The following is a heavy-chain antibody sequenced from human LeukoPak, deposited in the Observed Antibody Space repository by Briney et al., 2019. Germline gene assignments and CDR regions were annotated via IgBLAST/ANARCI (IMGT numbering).Heavy chain of an antibody. V-gene: IGHV3-53*01. CDR2: IYSDGST. CDR3: ARERGRGRDSPWFDY. D-gene: IGHD1-26*01. CDR1: GFIVSGDF. J-gene: IGHJ4*02. Sequence: GGSLRLSCAASGFIVSGDFMSWVRQAPGKVLEWVSVIYSDGSTYYADSVKGRFTISRDNSKNTLDLQMTGLRAEDTAVYYCARERGRGRDSPWFDYWGQGTLVTVSS.